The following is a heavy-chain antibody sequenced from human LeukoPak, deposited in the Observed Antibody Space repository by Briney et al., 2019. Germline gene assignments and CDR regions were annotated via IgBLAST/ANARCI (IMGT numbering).Heavy chain of an antibody. V-gene: IGHV4-59*01. CDR2: IYYSGST. J-gene: IGHJ4*02. CDR1: GVSISSYY. D-gene: IGHD4-11*01. Sequence: SETLSLTWTVSGVSISSYYWSWIRQPPGKGLEWIGYIYYSGSTDYNPSLKSRVTISVDTSKNQFSLKLSSVTAADTAVYYCAREGVTKYYFDYWGQGTLVTVSS. CDR3: AREGVTKYYFDY.